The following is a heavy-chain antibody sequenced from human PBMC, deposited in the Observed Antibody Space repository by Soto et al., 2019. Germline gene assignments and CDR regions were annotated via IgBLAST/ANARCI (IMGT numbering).Heavy chain of an antibody. CDR2: IYYSGST. Sequence: SETLSLTCTVSGGSLSSGAYYWSWIRQHPGKGLEWIGYIYYSGSTYYNPSLESRVTLSVYTSTKQFSLKVSSVTAADTAVYYCARANNAESRGPFDYWGPGTLVT. D-gene: IGHD3-22*01. CDR3: ARANNAESRGPFDY. J-gene: IGHJ4*02. V-gene: IGHV4-31*03. CDR1: GGSLSSGAYY.